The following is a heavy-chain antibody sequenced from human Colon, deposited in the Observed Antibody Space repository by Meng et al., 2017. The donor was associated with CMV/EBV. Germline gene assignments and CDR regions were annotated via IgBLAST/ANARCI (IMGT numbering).Heavy chain of an antibody. CDR1: GFSLTTTGAG. Sequence: IPFKQSVPALVKPKLTLPLTCTFSGFSLTTTGAGVAWVRQPPGKAPELLALIHWDDDKRYSPSLKNRLNITKDTSKNQVVLSMTDLDPADTGTFYCARHSLTILTDWGQGALVTVSS. CDR3: ARHSLTILTD. V-gene: IGHV2-5*02. J-gene: IGHJ4*02. D-gene: IGHD2-8*02. CDR2: IHWDDDK.